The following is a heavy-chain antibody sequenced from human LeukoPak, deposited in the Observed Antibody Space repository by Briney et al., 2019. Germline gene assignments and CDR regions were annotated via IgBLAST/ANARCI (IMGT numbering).Heavy chain of an antibody. Sequence: ASVKVSCKASGYTFTGYYMHWVRQAPGQGLEWMGWINPNSGGTNYAQKFQGRVTMTRDTSISTAYMELSRLRSDDTAAYYCARGSSSGYYPYYYYYYGMDVWGQGTTVTVSS. J-gene: IGHJ6*02. CDR3: ARGSSSGYYPYYYYYYGMDV. CDR1: GYTFTGYY. D-gene: IGHD3-22*01. CDR2: INPNSGGT. V-gene: IGHV1-2*02.